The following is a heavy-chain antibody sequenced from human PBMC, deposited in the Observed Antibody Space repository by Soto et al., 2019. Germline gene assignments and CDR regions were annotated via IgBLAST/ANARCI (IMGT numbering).Heavy chain of an antibody. V-gene: IGHV1-8*01. J-gene: IGHJ5*02. CDR1: GYTFTHYD. CDR2: MNPDSGNT. CDR3: ARGRFRRTWFDP. D-gene: IGHD3-16*01. Sequence: QVQLVQSGAEVKKPGASVKVSCKASGYTFTHYDIHWVRQATGQGLEWMGWMNPDSGNTGQSKQFQGRVTMTRDTSISTAYMEMSSLRSEDTAVYYCARGRFRRTWFDPWGQGTLVTVSS.